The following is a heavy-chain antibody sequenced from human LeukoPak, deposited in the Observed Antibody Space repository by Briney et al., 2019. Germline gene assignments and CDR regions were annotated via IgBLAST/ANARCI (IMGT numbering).Heavy chain of an antibody. V-gene: IGHV4-59*01. CDR3: ARTYYDILTGYPRGYFDY. Sequence: SETLSLTCTVSGGSISSYYWSWIRQPPGKGLEWIGYIYYSGRTNYNPSLKSRTTISVDTSKNHFSLKLRSVTAADTAVYYCARTYYDILTGYPRGYFDYWGEGTPVTVSS. D-gene: IGHD3-9*01. J-gene: IGHJ4*02. CDR2: IYYSGRT. CDR1: GGSISSYY.